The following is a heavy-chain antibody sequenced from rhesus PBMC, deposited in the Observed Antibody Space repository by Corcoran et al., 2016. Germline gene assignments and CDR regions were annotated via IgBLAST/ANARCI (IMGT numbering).Heavy chain of an antibody. Sequence: QVQLQESGPGLVKPSETLSLTCAVSGGSISSSNWWSWIRQSPGKGLEWIGYTYGGSGSTSYNPSLKSRVTISTDTSKNQFSLKLSSVPAADTAVYYCARRLATVTLSYFDYWGQGVLVTVSS. D-gene: IGHD5-36*02. V-gene: IGHV4-93*02. CDR3: ARRLATVTLSYFDY. CDR1: GGSISSSNW. J-gene: IGHJ4*01. CDR2: TYGGSGST.